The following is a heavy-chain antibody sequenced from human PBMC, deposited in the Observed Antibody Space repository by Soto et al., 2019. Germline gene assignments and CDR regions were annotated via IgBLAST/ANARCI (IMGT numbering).Heavy chain of an antibody. Sequence: PGGSLRLSCAASGFTISSYAMSWVRQAPGKGLEWVSAISGSGGSTYYADSVKGRFTISRDNSENTLYLQMNSLRAEDTAVYYCANDIDDFWSGSYFDYWGQGTLVNVSS. V-gene: IGHV3-23*01. CDR2: ISGSGGST. J-gene: IGHJ4*02. CDR1: GFTISSYA. D-gene: IGHD3-3*01. CDR3: ANDIDDFWSGSYFDY.